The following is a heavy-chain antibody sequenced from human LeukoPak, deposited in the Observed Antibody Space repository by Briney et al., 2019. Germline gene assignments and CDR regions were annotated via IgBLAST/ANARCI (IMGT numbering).Heavy chain of an antibody. J-gene: IGHJ4*02. CDR2: ISSSSSYI. CDR3: AKDAIEWETPTSIDY. D-gene: IGHD1-26*01. CDR1: GFTFSSYS. V-gene: IGHV3-21*01. Sequence: AGGSLRLSCAASGFTFSSYSMNWVRQAPGKGLEWVSSISSSSSYIYYADSVKGRFTISRDNAKNSLYLQMNSLRAEDTAVYYCAKDAIEWETPTSIDYWGQGALVTVSS.